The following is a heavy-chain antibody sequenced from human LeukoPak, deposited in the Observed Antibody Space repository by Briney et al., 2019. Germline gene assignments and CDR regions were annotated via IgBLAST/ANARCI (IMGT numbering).Heavy chain of an antibody. CDR3: ARNVTTFYYIDV. J-gene: IGHJ6*03. V-gene: IGHV3-23*01. Sequence: PGGSLTLFCAASGFTFSNYAMTWVRQAPGKGLVWVTAISSHGYSTSYADSVKGRFTISRENSKNTLYLQLNSLRADDTAVYFCARNVTTFYYIDVWGKGTTVTVSS. D-gene: IGHD1-14*01. CDR2: ISSHGYST. CDR1: GFTFSNYA.